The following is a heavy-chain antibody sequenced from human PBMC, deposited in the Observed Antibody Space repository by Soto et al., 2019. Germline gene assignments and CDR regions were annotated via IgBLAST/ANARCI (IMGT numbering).Heavy chain of an antibody. D-gene: IGHD2-2*01. CDR1: GGSISSYY. V-gene: IGHV4-59*01. CDR3: ARGRGGWFINQLLNAFDI. CDR2: IYYSGST. Sequence: QVQLQESGPGLVKPSETLSLTCTVSGGSISSYYWSWIRQPPGKGLEWIGYIYYSGSTNYNPSPKRRVTISVDTSKNQFSLKLSSVTAADTAVYYCARGRGGWFINQLLNAFDIWGQGTMVTVSS. J-gene: IGHJ3*02.